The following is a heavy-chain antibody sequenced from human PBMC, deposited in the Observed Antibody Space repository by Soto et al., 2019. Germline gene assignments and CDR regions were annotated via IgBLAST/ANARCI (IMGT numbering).Heavy chain of an antibody. CDR3: AKRWFGELSPLDY. CDR1: GFTFSSYS. D-gene: IGHD3-10*01. Sequence: GGSLRLSCAAPGFTFSSYSMSWVRQAPGKGLEWVSAISGTGGSTFYADSVKGRFTISRDNSNNTLYLQMNSLRADDTAVYYCAKRWFGELSPLDYWGQGALVTVSS. J-gene: IGHJ4*02. CDR2: ISGTGGST. V-gene: IGHV3-23*01.